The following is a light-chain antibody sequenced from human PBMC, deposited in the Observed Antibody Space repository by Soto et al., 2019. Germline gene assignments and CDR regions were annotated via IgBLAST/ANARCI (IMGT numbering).Light chain of an antibody. Sequence: QSVLTQPPSASGSPGQSVTISCTGTSCDVGGYKYVSWYQQHPGKAPKLMIYEVNNRPSGVPDRFSGSKSGNTASLTVSGLQAEDEADYYCSSYAGSNTPCVFGTGTKVTVL. CDR1: SCDVGGYKY. J-gene: IGLJ1*01. CDR2: EVN. V-gene: IGLV2-8*01. CDR3: SSYAGSNTPCV.